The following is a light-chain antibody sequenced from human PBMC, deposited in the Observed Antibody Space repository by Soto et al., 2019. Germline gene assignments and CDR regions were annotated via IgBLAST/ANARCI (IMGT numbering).Light chain of an antibody. CDR3: QQFGSSPPWT. V-gene: IGKV3-15*01. J-gene: IGKJ1*01. CDR2: GTS. Sequence: EIVVTQSPATLSVSPGERATLSCRASENLYGYLAWYQQKPGQAPRLLIYGTSTRAAGLPARFSGSGSGTEFTLNVDNLQSEDFAVYFCQQFGSSPPWTVGQGTKVDIK. CDR1: ENLYGY.